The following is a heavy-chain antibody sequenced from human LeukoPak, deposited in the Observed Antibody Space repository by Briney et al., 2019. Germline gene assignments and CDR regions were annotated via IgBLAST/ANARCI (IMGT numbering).Heavy chain of an antibody. J-gene: IGHJ4*02. D-gene: IGHD1-14*01. Sequence: GASVKVSCKASGYNFISYGISWVRQAPGQGLEWMGWINPNSGGTNYAQTFQGRVTMTRDTSITTAYLELSRLRSDDTAVYYCARIGYNHYFDYWGQGTLVTVSS. CDR1: GYNFISYG. V-gene: IGHV1-2*02. CDR3: ARIGYNHYFDY. CDR2: INPNSGGT.